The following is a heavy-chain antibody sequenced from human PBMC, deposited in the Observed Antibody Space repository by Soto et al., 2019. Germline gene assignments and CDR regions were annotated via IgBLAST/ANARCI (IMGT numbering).Heavy chain of an antibody. CDR3: ARDLDYDFWSGYLFDY. CDR2: ISAYNGNT. D-gene: IGHD3-3*01. V-gene: IGHV1-18*01. CDR1: CYTFSNYG. J-gene: IGHJ4*02. Sequence: ASGKGSSKGFCYTFSNYGISWVRQAPGQGLEWMGWISAYNGNTNYAQKLQGRVTMTTDTSTSTAYMELRSLRSDDTAVYYCARDLDYDFWSGYLFDYWGQGTLVTVSS.